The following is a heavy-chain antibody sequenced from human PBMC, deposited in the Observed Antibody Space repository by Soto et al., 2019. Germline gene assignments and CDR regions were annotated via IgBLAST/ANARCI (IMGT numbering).Heavy chain of an antibody. CDR3: ARDGVAVAGRDIDY. D-gene: IGHD6-19*01. CDR2: IIPILGIA. CDR1: GGTFSSYT. Sequence: QVQLVQSGAEVKKPGSSVKVSCKASGGTFSSYTISWVRQAPGQGLEWMGRIIPILGIANYAQKFQGRVTITADKSTSTAYMELSSLRSDDTAVYYCARDGVAVAGRDIDYSGEGTLVTVSS. J-gene: IGHJ4*02. V-gene: IGHV1-69*08.